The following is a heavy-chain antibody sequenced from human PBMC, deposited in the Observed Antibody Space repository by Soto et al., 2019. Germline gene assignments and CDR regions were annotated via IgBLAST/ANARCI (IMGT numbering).Heavy chain of an antibody. CDR1: GGSISSGGYS. CDR3: AREFTAMAKGAFDI. Sequence: QLQLQESGSGLVKPSQTLSLTCAVSGGSISSGGYSWSWIRQPPGKGLEWIGYIYHSGSTYYNPSLKSRVTISVDRSKNQFSLKLSSVTAADTAVYYCAREFTAMAKGAFDIWGQGTMVTVSS. V-gene: IGHV4-30-2*01. D-gene: IGHD5-18*01. J-gene: IGHJ3*02. CDR2: IYHSGST.